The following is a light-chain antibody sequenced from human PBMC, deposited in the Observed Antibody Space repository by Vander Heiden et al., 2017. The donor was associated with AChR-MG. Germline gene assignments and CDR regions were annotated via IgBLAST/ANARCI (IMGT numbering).Light chain of an antibody. V-gene: IGLV2-14*01. J-gene: IGLJ3*02. CDR1: SSDVGGYNY. CDR2: DVS. Sequence: QSALTQPASVSGSPCQSITISCTGTSSDVGGYNYVSWYQQHPGKAPKLMIYDVSKRPSGVSNRFSGSKSGNTASLTISGLQAEDEADYYCSSYTSSSTLGVFGGGTKLTVL. CDR3: SSYTSSSTLGV.